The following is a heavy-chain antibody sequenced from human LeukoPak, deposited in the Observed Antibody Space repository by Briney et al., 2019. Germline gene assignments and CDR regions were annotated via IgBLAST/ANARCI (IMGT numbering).Heavy chain of an antibody. V-gene: IGHV4-39*07. CDR2: IYYSGST. Sequence: SETLSLTCTVSGGSISSSSYYWGWIRQPPGKGLEWIGSIYYSGSTYYNPSLKSRVTISVDTSKNQFSLKLSSVTAADTAVYYCAGGYSGYDSGDYRGQGTLVTVSS. D-gene: IGHD5-12*01. CDR1: GGSISSSSYY. J-gene: IGHJ4*02. CDR3: AGGYSGYDSGDY.